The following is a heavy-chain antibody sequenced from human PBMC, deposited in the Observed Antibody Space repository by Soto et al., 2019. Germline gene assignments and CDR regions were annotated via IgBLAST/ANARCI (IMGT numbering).Heavy chain of an antibody. CDR1: GGSFSGYY. CDR3: ARAGYSYGYYYYYGMDV. D-gene: IGHD5-18*01. J-gene: IGHJ6*02. CDR2: INHSGST. Sequence: PSETLSLTCAVYGGSFSGYYWSWIRQPPGKGLEWIGEINHSGSTNYNPSLKSRVTISVDTSKNQFSLKLSSVTAADTAVYYCARAGYSYGYYYYYGMDVWGQGITVTVSS. V-gene: IGHV4-34*01.